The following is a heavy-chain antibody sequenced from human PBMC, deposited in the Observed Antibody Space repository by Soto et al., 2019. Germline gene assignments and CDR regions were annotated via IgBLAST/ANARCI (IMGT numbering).Heavy chain of an antibody. Sequence: EVQLVESGGALVQPGGSLKLSCAASGFTFSGYWMHWVRQAPGKGLVWVSRISTDGTSTSYADSVKGRFTISRDNTENTLYLQLNGLRAEDTAVYSCGRGNSLAYWGQGTLVTVSS. CDR3: GRGNSLAY. V-gene: IGHV3-74*01. CDR1: GFTFSGYW. D-gene: IGHD4-4*01. CDR2: ISTDGTST. J-gene: IGHJ4*02.